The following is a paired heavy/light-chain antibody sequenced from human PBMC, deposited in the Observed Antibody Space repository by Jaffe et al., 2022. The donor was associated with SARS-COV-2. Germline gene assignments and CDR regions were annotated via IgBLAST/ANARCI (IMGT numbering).Light chain of an antibody. CDR2: DVS. V-gene: IGLV2-14*01. CDR3: SSYTSSSTLV. J-gene: IGLJ3*02. CDR1: SSDVGGYNY. Sequence: QSALTQPASVSGSPGRSITISCTGTSSDVGGYNYVSWYQQHPDKAPKLIIYDVSDRPSGVSNRFSGSKSGNTASLTISGLQAEDEADYYCSSYTSSSTLVFGGGTKLTVL.
Heavy chain of an antibody. CDR1: DGSFSGYY. Sequence: QVQLQQWGAGLLKPSETLSLTCAVYDGSFSGYYWNWIRQPPGRGLEWIGEINHSGSTNYNPALKSRVTISLDTSKNQFSLKVNSVTAADTAVYYCARGRTVTTFFVPHNWFDPWGQGTLVTVSS. J-gene: IGHJ5*02. CDR3: ARGRTVTTFFVPHNWFDP. D-gene: IGHD4-17*01. V-gene: IGHV4-34*01. CDR2: INHSGST.